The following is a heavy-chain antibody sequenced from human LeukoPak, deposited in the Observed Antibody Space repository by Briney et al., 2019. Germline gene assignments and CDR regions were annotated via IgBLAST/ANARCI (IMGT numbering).Heavy chain of an antibody. CDR3: AGHHPRNTVDF. Sequence: SETLSLTCTVSGGSISSYYWSWIRQPPGKGLEWIAYISDIGSINYNPSLKSRVTISSDTSKNQFSLKLSSVTAADTAVYYCAGHHPRNTVDFWGQGTLVTVSS. CDR1: GGSISSYY. CDR2: ISDIGSI. D-gene: IGHD2-8*02. J-gene: IGHJ4*02. V-gene: IGHV4-59*08.